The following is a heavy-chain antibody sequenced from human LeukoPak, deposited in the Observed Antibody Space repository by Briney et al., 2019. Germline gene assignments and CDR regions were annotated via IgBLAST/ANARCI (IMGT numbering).Heavy chain of an antibody. J-gene: IGHJ5*02. CDR1: GYTFTGYY. V-gene: IGHV1-2*02. Sequence: ASVKVSCKASGYTFTGYYMHWVRQAPGQGLEWMGWINPNSGGTNYAQKFQGRVTMTRNTSISTAYMELSSLRSEDTAVYYCARGGAAAGTSGNWFDPWGQGTLVTVSS. CDR3: ARGGAAAGTSGNWFDP. D-gene: IGHD6-13*01. CDR2: INPNSGGT.